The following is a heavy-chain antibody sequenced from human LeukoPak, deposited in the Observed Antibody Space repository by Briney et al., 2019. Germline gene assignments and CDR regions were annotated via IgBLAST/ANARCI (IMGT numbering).Heavy chain of an antibody. V-gene: IGHV1-69*13. CDR1: GYTFTSYD. CDR2: IIPIFGTA. CDR3: ARRGGYSYGPYFDY. D-gene: IGHD5-18*01. Sequence: GASVKVSCKASGYTFTSYDINWVRQAPGQGLEWMGGIIPIFGTANYAQKFQGRVTITADESTSTAYMELSSLRSEDTAVYYCARRGGYSYGPYFDYWGQGTLVTVSS. J-gene: IGHJ4*02.